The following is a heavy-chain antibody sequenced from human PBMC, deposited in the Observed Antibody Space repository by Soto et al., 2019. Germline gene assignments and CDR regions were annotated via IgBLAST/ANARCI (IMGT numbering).Heavy chain of an antibody. CDR2: INHSGST. V-gene: IGHV4-34*01. J-gene: IGHJ4*02. Sequence: PSGTLSLTCAAYGGSFSGSFWSGIRKPPGKGLEWIGEINHSGSTNYNPSLKSRVTISVDTPKNQFSLKLSSVTAADTAVYYCARGLLSERGPIDYWGQGTLVTVSS. CDR1: GGSFSGSF. CDR3: ARGLLSERGPIDY. D-gene: IGHD1-26*01.